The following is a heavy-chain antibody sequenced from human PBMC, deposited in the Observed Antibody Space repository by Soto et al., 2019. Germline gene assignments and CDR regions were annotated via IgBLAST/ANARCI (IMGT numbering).Heavy chain of an antibody. V-gene: IGHV1-18*01. CDR2: ISAYNGNT. Sequence: ASVKVSCKASGYTFTSYGISWVRQAPGQGLEWMGWISAYNGNTNYAQKLQGRVTMTTDTSTSTAYMELRSLRSDDTAVYYCARLEYSSSSGAFDIWGQGTMVTVSS. CDR1: GYTFTSYG. D-gene: IGHD6-6*01. J-gene: IGHJ3*02. CDR3: ARLEYSSSSGAFDI.